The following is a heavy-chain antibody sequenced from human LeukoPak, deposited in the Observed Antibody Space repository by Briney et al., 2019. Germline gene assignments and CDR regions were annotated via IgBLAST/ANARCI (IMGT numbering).Heavy chain of an antibody. Sequence: SETLSLTCTVSGGSISSSSYYWGWIRQPPGKGLEWIGSIYYSGSTYYNPSLKSRVTISVDTSKNQFSLKLSSVTAADTAVYYCARGIAAIVGFDYWGQGTLVTVSS. V-gene: IGHV4-39*07. CDR1: GGSISSSSYY. D-gene: IGHD6-6*01. CDR2: IYYSGST. CDR3: ARGIAAIVGFDY. J-gene: IGHJ4*02.